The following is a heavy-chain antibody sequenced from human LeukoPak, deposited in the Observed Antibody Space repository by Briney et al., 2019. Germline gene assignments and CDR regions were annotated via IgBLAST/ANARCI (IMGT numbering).Heavy chain of an antibody. D-gene: IGHD5-24*01. CDR3: ERVRRADYNLSFDY. V-gene: IGHV1-69*01. CDR1: GGTFSSYA. Sequence: ASVKVSCKASGGTFSSYAISWVRQAPGHGLEWMGGIIPIFGTANYAQKFQGRVTITADESTSTAYMELRSLRSDDTAVYYCERVRRADYNLSFDYWGQGTLVTVSS. J-gene: IGHJ4*02. CDR2: IIPIFGTA.